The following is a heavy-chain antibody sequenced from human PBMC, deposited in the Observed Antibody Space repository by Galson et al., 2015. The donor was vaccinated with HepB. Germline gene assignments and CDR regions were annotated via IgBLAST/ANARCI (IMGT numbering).Heavy chain of an antibody. CDR2: IIPFLGTT. Sequence: SVKVSCKASGGTYNIYAISWARQAPGQGLEWMGKIIPFLGTTEYAQNFQGRVTLTADKSTSTAYMELSSLRYEDTAIYYCARWRGEGEGLQWLPPFDFGGQGTLVTVSS. V-gene: IGHV1-69*04. D-gene: IGHD3-3*01. CDR3: ARWRGEGEGLQWLPPFDF. J-gene: IGHJ4*02. CDR1: GGTYNIYA.